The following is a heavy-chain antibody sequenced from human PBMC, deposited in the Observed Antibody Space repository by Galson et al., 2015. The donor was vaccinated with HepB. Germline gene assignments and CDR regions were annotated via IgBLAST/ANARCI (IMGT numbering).Heavy chain of an antibody. CDR2: VYYSGST. J-gene: IGHJ5*02. V-gene: IGHV4-59*01. D-gene: IGHD6-6*01. Sequence: ETLSLTCTVSGGSISSYYWSWIRQPPGKGLEWIGYVYYSGSTNYNPSLKSRVTISVDTSKNQFSLKLSSVTAADTAVYYCARGGSGDSSSRWFDPWGQGTLVTVSS. CDR3: ARGGSGDSSSRWFDP. CDR1: GGSISSYY.